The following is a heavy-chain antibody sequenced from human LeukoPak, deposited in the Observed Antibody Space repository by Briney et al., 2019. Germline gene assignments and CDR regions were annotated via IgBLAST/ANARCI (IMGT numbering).Heavy chain of an antibody. CDR1: GGSISNFSFY. D-gene: IGHD6-19*01. V-gene: IGHV4-39*01. J-gene: IGHJ3*02. Sequence: SETLSLTCTVSGGSISNFSFYWGWTRKPPGEGLEWNGFIYYSGIPYYNPSLKSRVTISVDTSNNQFSLRLSSVTHGDRAVFDCWRQGWQWLVGAFDIWGQGTMVSVSS. CDR2: IYYSGIP. CDR3: WRQGWQWLVGAFDI.